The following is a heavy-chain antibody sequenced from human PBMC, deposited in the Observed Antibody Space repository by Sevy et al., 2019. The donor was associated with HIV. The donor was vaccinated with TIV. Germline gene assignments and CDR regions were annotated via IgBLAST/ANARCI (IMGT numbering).Heavy chain of an antibody. CDR1: GFTFSNYD. CDR3: SRESIDYNIPFEY. D-gene: IGHD1-20*01. CDR2: IRSRGDNQ. V-gene: IGHV3-30*02. J-gene: IGHJ4*02. Sequence: GGSLRLSCAASGFTFSNYDMHWVRQTPGKGLEWVALIRSRGDNQYYADSVKGRFTVSRDNSQNTLYLLMNSLRGEDTAVYYCSRESIDYNIPFEYWGQGTLVTVSS.